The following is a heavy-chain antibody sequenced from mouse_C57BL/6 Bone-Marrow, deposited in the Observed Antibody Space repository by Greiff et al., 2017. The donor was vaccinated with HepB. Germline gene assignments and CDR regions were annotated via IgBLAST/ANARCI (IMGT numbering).Heavy chain of an antibody. CDR3: AICYGSYYAMDY. V-gene: IGHV1-52*01. J-gene: IGHJ4*01. Sequence: VKLQQPGAELVRPGSSVKLSCKASGYTFTSYWMHWVKQRPIQGLEWIGNIDPSDSETHYNQKFKDKATLTVDKSSSTAYMQLSSLTSEDSAVYYCAICYGSYYAMDYWGQGTSVTVSS. D-gene: IGHD1-1*01. CDR1: GYTFTSYW. CDR2: IDPSDSET.